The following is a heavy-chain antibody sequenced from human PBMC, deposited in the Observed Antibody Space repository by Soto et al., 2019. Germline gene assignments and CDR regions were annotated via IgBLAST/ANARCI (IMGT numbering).Heavy chain of an antibody. J-gene: IGHJ4*02. CDR1: GGSFSGYY. CDR3: ARVGMTTGDT. V-gene: IGHV4-34*01. Sequence: TLSLTCAVYGGSFSGYYWSWIRQPPGKGLEWIGEINHSGSTNYNPSLKSRVTISVDTSKNRISLKLSSVTAADAAVYFCARVGMTTGDTWGPGTLVTVSS. CDR2: INHSGST. D-gene: IGHD2-21*02.